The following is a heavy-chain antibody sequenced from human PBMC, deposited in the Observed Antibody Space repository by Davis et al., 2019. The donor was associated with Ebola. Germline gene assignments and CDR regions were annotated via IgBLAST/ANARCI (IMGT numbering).Heavy chain of an antibody. J-gene: IGHJ4*02. V-gene: IGHV1-46*01. D-gene: IGHD6-13*01. CDR2: INPSGGST. Sequence: ASVKISCKASAYTFTSYGISWVRQAPGQGLEWMGIINPSGGSTSYAQKFQGRVTMTRDTSTSTVYMELSSLRSEDTAVYYCARDYSSSWSPFFSNWGQGTLVTVSS. CDR3: ARDYSSSWSPFFSN. CDR1: AYTFTSYG.